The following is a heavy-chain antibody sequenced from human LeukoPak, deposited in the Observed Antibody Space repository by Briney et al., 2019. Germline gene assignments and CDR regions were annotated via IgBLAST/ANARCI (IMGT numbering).Heavy chain of an antibody. V-gene: IGHV4-59*01. J-gene: IGHJ6*02. D-gene: IGHD3-9*01. CDR2: IYYSGST. Sequence: SETLSLTCTVSGGSISSYYWSWIRQPPGKGLEWIGYIYYSGSTNYNPSLKSRVTISVDTSKNQFSLKLSSVTAADTAVYYCARVSTTIPPYHPQPREDYYYYYGMDVWGQGTTVSVSS. CDR1: GGSISSYY. CDR3: ARVSTTIPPYHPQPREDYYYYYGMDV.